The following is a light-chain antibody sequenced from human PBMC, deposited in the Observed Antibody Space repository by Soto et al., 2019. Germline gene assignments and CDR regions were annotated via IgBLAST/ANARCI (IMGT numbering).Light chain of an antibody. J-gene: IGKJ1*01. V-gene: IGKV1-39*01. CDR3: QQSNRTPWT. Sequence: DIQMTQSPSSLSASVGDRVTITCRASQNINTYLNWYQEKPGTAPKLLICAASSLQSGVPSRFSGNASGTHFTLTISSLQPEDFATYYCQQSNRTPWTFGQGTKVDIK. CDR2: AAS. CDR1: QNINTY.